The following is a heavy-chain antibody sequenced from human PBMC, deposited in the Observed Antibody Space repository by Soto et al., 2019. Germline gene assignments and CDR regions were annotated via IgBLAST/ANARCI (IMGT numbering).Heavy chain of an antibody. V-gene: IGHV1-69*13. J-gene: IGHJ4*02. CDR2: IIPIFGAA. D-gene: IGHD2-2*01. CDR1: GGTFSSYA. CDR3: ARAQRRYCSSTSCYFFDY. Sequence: SVKVSCKASGGTFSSYAIGWVRQAPGQGLEWMGGIIPIFGAANHAQKFQGRVTITADESTSTAYMELSSLRSEDTAVYYCARAQRRYCSSTSCYFFDYWGQGTLVTVSS.